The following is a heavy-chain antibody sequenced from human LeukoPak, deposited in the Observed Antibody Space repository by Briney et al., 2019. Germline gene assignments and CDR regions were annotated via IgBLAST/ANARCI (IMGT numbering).Heavy chain of an antibody. CDR1: GGSISSINYY. D-gene: IGHD6-13*01. Sequence: SETLSLTCTVSGGSISSINYYWGWIRQPPGKGLEWIGSIDNSGTTYFNPSLKSRVTISVDTSKDQFSLKLSSVTAADTAVYFCVRPPGIAAAWFDPWGQGTLVTVSS. CDR2: IDNSGTT. V-gene: IGHV4-39*01. J-gene: IGHJ5*02. CDR3: VRPPGIAAAWFDP.